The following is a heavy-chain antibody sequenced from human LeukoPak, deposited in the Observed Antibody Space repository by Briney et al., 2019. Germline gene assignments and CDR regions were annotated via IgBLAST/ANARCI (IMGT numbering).Heavy chain of an antibody. D-gene: IGHD6-6*01. CDR2: IYSGGST. Sequence: GGSLRLSCAASGFTFSSYSMNWVRQAPGKGLEWVSVIYSGGSTYYADSVKGRFTISRDNSKNTLYLQMNSLRADDTAVYYCARDGSSSGLDYWGQGTLVTVSS. J-gene: IGHJ4*02. V-gene: IGHV3-66*01. CDR1: GFTFSSYS. CDR3: ARDGSSSGLDY.